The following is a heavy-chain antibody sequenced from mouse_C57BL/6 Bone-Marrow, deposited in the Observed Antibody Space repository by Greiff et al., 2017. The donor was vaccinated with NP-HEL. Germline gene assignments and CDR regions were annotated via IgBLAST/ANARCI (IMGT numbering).Heavy chain of an antibody. CDR1: GYTFTSYG. CDR3: ARLGYYGYYFDY. Sequence: VQLQQSGAELARPGASVKLSCKASGYTFTSYGISWVKQRTGQGLEWIGEIYPRSGNTYYNEKFKGKATLTADKSSSTAYMELRSLTSEDSAVYYSARLGYYGYYFDYWGQGTTLTVTA. CDR2: IYPRSGNT. D-gene: IGHD1-1*01. V-gene: IGHV1-81*01. J-gene: IGHJ2*01.